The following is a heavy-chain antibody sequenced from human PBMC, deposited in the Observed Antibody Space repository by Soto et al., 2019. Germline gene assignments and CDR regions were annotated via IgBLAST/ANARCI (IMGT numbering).Heavy chain of an antibody. CDR2: IFYSGST. CDR1: GGSISNYF. V-gene: IGHV4-59*08. D-gene: IGHD1-26*01. CDR3: ARRYRGAFDI. Sequence: SETLSLTCTVSGGSISNYFWSWIRQPPGRGLEWIGHIFYSGSTNYNPALKSRVTISVDTSKNQFSLKLSSVTAADTAVYYCARRYRGAFDIWGQGAMVTVAS. J-gene: IGHJ3*02.